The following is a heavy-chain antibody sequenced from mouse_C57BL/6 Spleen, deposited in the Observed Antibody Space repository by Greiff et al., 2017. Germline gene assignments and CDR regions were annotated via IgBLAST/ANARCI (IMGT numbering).Heavy chain of an antibody. D-gene: IGHD2-4*01. Sequence: EVQRVESGGGLVKPGGSLKLSCAASGFTFSSYTMSWVRQTPEKRLAWVATISGGGGNTYYPDSVKGRFTSSRDNAKNTLYLQMGSLRSEDTALYCCASFYDYDGYFDYWGKGTTLTVSS. CDR1: GFTFSSYT. V-gene: IGHV5-9*01. J-gene: IGHJ2*01. CDR2: ISGGGGNT. CDR3: ASFYDYDGYFDY.